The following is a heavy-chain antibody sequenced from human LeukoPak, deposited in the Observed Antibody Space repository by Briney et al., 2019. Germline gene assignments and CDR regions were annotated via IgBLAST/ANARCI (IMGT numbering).Heavy chain of an antibody. V-gene: IGHV4-59*12. Sequence: PSETLSLTCTVSGGSISSYSWSWIRQPPGKGLEWIGYIYSSGSTNYNPSLKSRVTISVDTSKNQFSLQLNSVTPEDTAVYYCARGQSRLSWFDPWGQGTLVTVSS. CDR3: ARGQSRLSWFDP. J-gene: IGHJ5*02. CDR1: GGSISSYS. CDR2: IYSSGST. D-gene: IGHD6-19*01.